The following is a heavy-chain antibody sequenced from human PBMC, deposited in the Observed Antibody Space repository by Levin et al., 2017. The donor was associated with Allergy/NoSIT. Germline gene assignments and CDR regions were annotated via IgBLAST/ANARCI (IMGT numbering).Heavy chain of an antibody. Sequence: GGSLRLSCAASGFTFSSFGMHWVRQAPGKGLEWVAVISYDGSNKYYADSVKGRFTISRDNSKNTLYLQMSSLRAEDTAVYYCAKDNTLGGFYYYGVDVWGQGTTVTVSS. CDR1: GFTFSSFG. D-gene: IGHD3-16*01. CDR2: ISYDGSNK. J-gene: IGHJ6*02. V-gene: IGHV3-30*18. CDR3: AKDNTLGGFYYYGVDV.